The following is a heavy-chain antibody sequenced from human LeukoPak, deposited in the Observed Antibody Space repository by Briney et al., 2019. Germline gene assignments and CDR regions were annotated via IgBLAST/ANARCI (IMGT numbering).Heavy chain of an antibody. J-gene: IGHJ4*02. D-gene: IGHD3-22*01. CDR1: GLTFNSYG. CDR2: ISYDGSNK. V-gene: IGHV3-30*18. CDR3: AKDYYDSSGYSHYFDY. Sequence: GGSLRLSCAASGLTFNSYGMHWVRQAPGKGLEWVAVISYDGSNKYYADSVKGRFTISRDNSKNTLYLQMNSLRAEDTAVYYCAKDYYDSSGYSHYFDYWGQGTLVTVSS.